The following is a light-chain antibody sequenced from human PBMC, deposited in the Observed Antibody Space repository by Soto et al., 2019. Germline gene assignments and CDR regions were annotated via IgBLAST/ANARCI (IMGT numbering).Light chain of an antibody. Sequence: QSALTLPASVSGSPGQSITISCTGTSIDVGHPYNYVSWYQQYQGKAPKLLILGVSNRPSGISGRFSGSKSGNTAYLTISGIQPEDEAYYYCMSYIASTSTHWVLGGGTKVTVL. CDR3: MSYIASTSTHWV. V-gene: IGLV2-14*03. J-gene: IGLJ3*02. CDR2: GVS. CDR1: SIDVGHPYNY.